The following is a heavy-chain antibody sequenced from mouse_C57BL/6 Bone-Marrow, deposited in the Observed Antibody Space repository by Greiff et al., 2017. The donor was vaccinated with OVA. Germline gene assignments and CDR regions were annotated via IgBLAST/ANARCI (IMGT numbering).Heavy chain of an antibody. V-gene: IGHV1-55*01. CDR2: IYPGSGST. Sequence: VQLQQPGAELVKPGASVKMSCKASGYTFTSYWITWVKQRPGQGLEWIGDIYPGSGSTNYNEKFQSKATLTVDTSSSTAYMLLSSLTSEDTAVYYWARGGWDRYIDVWGTGTTVTVSS. D-gene: IGHD4-1*01. CDR1: GYTFTSYW. CDR3: ARGGWDRYIDV. J-gene: IGHJ1*03.